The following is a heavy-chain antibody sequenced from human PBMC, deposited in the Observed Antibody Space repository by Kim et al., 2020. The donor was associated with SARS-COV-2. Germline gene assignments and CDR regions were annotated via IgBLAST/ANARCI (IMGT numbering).Heavy chain of an antibody. D-gene: IGHD3-3*01. CDR3: ARDRAFWIGLGFDP. Sequence: NPSLRSRVTMSVDTSKNQLSLKLSSVTSADTAVYYCARDRAFWIGLGFDPWDQGTLVTVSS. V-gene: IGHV4-4*07. J-gene: IGHJ5*02.